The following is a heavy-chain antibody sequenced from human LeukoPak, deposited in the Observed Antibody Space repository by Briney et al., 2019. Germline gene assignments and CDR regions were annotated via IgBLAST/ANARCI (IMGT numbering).Heavy chain of an antibody. CDR1: GGSISSYY. D-gene: IGHD6-13*01. CDR2: IYYSGST. V-gene: IGHV4-59*08. J-gene: IGHJ6*03. Sequence: SETLSLTCTVSGGSISSYYWSWIRQPPGKGLEWIGYIYYSGSTNYNPSLKSRVTISVDTAKNQFSLKLSSVTAADTAVYYCARAVPRHSSSWSIYYYYYMDVWGKGTTVTISS. CDR3: ARAVPRHSSSWSIYYYYYMDV.